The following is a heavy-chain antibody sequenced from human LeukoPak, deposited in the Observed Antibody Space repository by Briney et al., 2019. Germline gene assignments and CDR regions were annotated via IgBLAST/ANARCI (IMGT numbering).Heavy chain of an antibody. D-gene: IGHD3-10*01. CDR1: GFTFSSYG. Sequence: GGSLRLSCAASGFTFSSYGMHWVRQAPGKGLEWVAVISYDGSNKYYADSVKGRFTISRDNSKNTLYLQMNSLRAEDTAVYYCAKGLRDGSGSYYSWFDPWGQGTLVTVSS. V-gene: IGHV3-30*18. CDR3: AKGLRDGSGSYYSWFDP. J-gene: IGHJ5*02. CDR2: ISYDGSNK.